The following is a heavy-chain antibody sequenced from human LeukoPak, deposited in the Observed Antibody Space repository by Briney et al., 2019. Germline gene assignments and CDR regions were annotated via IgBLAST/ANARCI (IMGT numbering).Heavy chain of an antibody. Sequence: ASVKVSCKASGYTFTSYGISWVRQAPGQGLEWMGYINLYNGHTNYAQKFEGRLTMTTDTSTTTAYMDLRSLRSDDTAVYYRARRHPDYYPNDNWGQGTLVTVSS. CDR2: INLYNGHT. J-gene: IGHJ4*02. D-gene: IGHD3-10*01. CDR3: ARRHPDYYPNDN. CDR1: GYTFTSYG. V-gene: IGHV1-18*01.